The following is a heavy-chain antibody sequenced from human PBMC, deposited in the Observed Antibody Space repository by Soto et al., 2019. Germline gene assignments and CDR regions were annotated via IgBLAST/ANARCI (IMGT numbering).Heavy chain of an antibody. V-gene: IGHV3-74*01. CDR2: IKYDGSST. CDR1: GFTFSRDW. J-gene: IGHJ4*02. Sequence: EVQLVESGGGLVQPGGSLRLSCAASGFTFSRDWMHWVRQAPGKGLVWVSRIKYDGSSTNYADSVKGRFTISRDNAKNTVYLQMNSLRDEETAVYYCARGAFGNDYVDYWGQGALVTVAS. CDR3: ARGAFGNDYVDY. D-gene: IGHD2-8*01.